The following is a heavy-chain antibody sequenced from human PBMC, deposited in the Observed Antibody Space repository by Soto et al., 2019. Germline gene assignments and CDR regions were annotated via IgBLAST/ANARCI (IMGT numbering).Heavy chain of an antibody. CDR3: ERDARSSFDWFDP. CDR2: IIPTLGIA. V-gene: IGHV1-69*08. Sequence: QVQLVQSGAEVKKPGSSVKVSCKASGGTFSSYTISWVRQAPGPGLEWMGRIIPTLGIANYAQKFQGRVTITADKSTSTAYMELSSLRSEDTAVYYCERDARSSFDWFDPWGQGTLVTVSS. J-gene: IGHJ5*02. CDR1: GGTFSSYT.